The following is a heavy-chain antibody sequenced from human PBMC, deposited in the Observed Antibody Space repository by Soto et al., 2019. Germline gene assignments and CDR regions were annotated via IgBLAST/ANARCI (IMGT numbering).Heavy chain of an antibody. D-gene: IGHD2-21*02. CDR1: GESISSSSYY. CDR2: IYYSGRT. Sequence: SETLSLTCIVSGESISSSSYYWGWLRQPPGKGLEWIGSIYYSGRTYYNPSFKSRVTISIDTSKNQFSLKLSTVTATDTAVYYCARQRTTVVTKAYFDHWGQGALVTVSS. CDR3: ARQRTTVVTKAYFDH. J-gene: IGHJ4*02. V-gene: IGHV4-39*01.